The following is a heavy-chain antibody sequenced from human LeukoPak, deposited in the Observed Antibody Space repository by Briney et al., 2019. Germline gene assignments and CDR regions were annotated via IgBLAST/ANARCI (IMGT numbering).Heavy chain of an antibody. D-gene: IGHD3-22*01. V-gene: IGHV1-69*13. Sequence: GASVKVSCKASGGTFSSYAISWVRQAPGQGLEWMGGIIPIFGTANYAQKFQGRVTITADESTSTAYMELSSLRSEDTAVYYCAREPASLPAHYYDSSSYSHWGQGTLVTVSS. CDR2: IIPIFGTA. CDR3: AREPASLPAHYYDSSSYSH. J-gene: IGHJ4*02. CDR1: GGTFSSYA.